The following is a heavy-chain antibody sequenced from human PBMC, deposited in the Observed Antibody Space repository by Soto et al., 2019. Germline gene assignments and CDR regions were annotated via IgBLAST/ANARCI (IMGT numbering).Heavy chain of an antibody. Sequence: QVQLVQSGPEVKKAGASVKVSCTAPTDYIFLAYGFDWVRQAPGQGLEWMGWISPKFGRTNYARTLQDRFTITTDVSTKPVSMELRDLRSDDTAVYYCARDDCNGGSGDGGHYLDLWGRGTPISVSS. CDR2: ISPKFGRT. D-gene: IGHD3-16*01. J-gene: IGHJ2*01. CDR1: DYIFLAYG. CDR3: ARDDCNGGSGDGGHYLDL. V-gene: IGHV1-18*01.